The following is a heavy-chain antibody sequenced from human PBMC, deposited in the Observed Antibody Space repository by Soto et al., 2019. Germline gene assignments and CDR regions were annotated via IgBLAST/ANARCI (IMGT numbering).Heavy chain of an antibody. D-gene: IGHD5-12*01. V-gene: IGHV4-38-2*01. CDR2: IYHSGST. CDR3: ARVLREWLPAFYYYYGMDV. CDR1: GYSISSGYY. J-gene: IGHJ6*02. Sequence: SETLSLTCAVSGYSISSGYYWGWIRQPPGKGLEWIGSIYHSGSTYYNPSLKSRVTISVDTSKNQFSLKLSSVTAADTAVYYCARVLREWLPAFYYYYGMDVWGQGTTVTVSS.